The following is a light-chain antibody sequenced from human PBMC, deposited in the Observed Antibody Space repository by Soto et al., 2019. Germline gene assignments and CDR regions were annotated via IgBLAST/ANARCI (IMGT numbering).Light chain of an antibody. CDR3: SSYTGSTTLVV. CDR1: RSDVGNYDS. Sequence: QSVLTQPASVSGSPGQSITISCTGTRSDVGNYDSVSWYQQHPGKAPKLVIYEVSNRPSGVSNRFSGSKSGITASLTISGLQAEDEADYYCSSYTGSTTLVVFGGGTKLTVL. V-gene: IGLV2-14*01. CDR2: EVS. J-gene: IGLJ2*01.